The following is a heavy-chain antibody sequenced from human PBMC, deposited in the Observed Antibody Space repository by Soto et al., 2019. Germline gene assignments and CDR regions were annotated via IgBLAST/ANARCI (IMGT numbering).Heavy chain of an antibody. CDR3: ARDTTYTAMVTDGVLGDYYYMDV. Sequence: GGSLRLSCAASGFTVSSNYMSWVRQAPGKGLEWVSVIYSGGSTYYADSVKGRFTISRDNSKNTLYLQMNSLRAEDTAVYYCARDTTYTAMVTDGVLGDYYYMDVWGKGTTVTVSS. D-gene: IGHD5-18*01. CDR1: GFTVSSNY. V-gene: IGHV3-66*01. CDR2: IYSGGST. J-gene: IGHJ6*03.